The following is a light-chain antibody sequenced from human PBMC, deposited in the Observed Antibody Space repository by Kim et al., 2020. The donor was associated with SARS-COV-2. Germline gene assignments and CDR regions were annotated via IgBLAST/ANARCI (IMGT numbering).Light chain of an antibody. CDR2: DAS. V-gene: IGKV3-11*01. CDR3: QQRSNWPLT. Sequence: LSPGERAPLACRASQSVSSYLAWYQQKPGQAPRLLIYDASNRATGIPARFSGSGSGTDFTLTISSLEPEDFAVYYCQQRSNWPLTFGGGTKVDIK. CDR1: QSVSSY. J-gene: IGKJ4*01.